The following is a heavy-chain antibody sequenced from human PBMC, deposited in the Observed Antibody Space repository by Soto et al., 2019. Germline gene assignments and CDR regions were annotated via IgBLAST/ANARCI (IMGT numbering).Heavy chain of an antibody. J-gene: IGHJ5*02. CDR2: IYPGDSDT. V-gene: IGHV5-51*01. CDR3: ERSGYSYVGWFDP. CDR1: GSTFTGYF. D-gene: IGHD5-18*01. Sequence: XDSPLVYCQGVGSTFTGYFSGWVRQMPGKGLEWMGIIYPGDSDTRYSPSFQGQVTISADKSISTAYLQWSSLKASDTAMYYCERSGYSYVGWFDPWGQGTLVTVSS.